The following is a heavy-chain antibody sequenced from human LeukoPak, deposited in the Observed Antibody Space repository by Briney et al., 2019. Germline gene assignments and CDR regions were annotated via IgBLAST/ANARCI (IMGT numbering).Heavy chain of an antibody. CDR3: AAPGVTHFDY. J-gene: IGHJ4*02. CDR1: GFTFSSYG. CDR2: IRYDGSNK. D-gene: IGHD5-18*01. V-gene: IGHV3-30*02. Sequence: PGGSLRLSCAASGFTFSSYGMRWVRQAPAKGLEWVAFIRYDGSNKYYADSVKGRFTISRDNSKNTLYLQMNSLRAEDTAVYYCAAPGVTHFDYWGQGTLVTVSP.